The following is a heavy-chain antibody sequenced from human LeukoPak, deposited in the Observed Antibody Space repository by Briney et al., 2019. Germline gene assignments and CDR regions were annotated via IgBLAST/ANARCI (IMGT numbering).Heavy chain of an antibody. Sequence: SETLSLTCTVSGGSISSYYWSWIRQPPGKGLEWIGYIYYSGSTNYNPSLKSRVTISVDTSKNQFSLKLSSVTAADTAVYYCARPGYGDYTFDPWGQGTLVTVSS. CDR1: GGSISSYY. CDR3: ARPGYGDYTFDP. J-gene: IGHJ5*02. D-gene: IGHD4-17*01. CDR2: IYYSGST. V-gene: IGHV4-59*08.